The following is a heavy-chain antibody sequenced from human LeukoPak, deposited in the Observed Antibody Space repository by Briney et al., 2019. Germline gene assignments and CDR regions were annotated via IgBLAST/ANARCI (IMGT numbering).Heavy chain of an antibody. V-gene: IGHV4-59*08. CDR1: GGSISSYY. D-gene: IGHD4-17*01. CDR3: ARHSSYDYGDPPH. Sequence: PSETLSLTCTVSGGSISSYYWSWIRQPPGKGLEWIGYIYYSGSTNYNPSLKSRVTISVDTSKNQFSLKLSSVTAADTAVYYCARHSSYDYGDPPHWGQGTLVTVSS. J-gene: IGHJ4*02. CDR2: IYYSGST.